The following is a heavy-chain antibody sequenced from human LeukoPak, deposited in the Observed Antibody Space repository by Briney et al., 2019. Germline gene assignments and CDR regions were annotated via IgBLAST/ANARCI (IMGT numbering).Heavy chain of an antibody. CDR2: ISGSGGST. J-gene: IGHJ4*02. Sequence: GGSLRLSCAASGFTFSSYGMSWVRQAPGKGLEWVSAISGSGGSTYYADSVRGRFTISRDNSKNTLYLQMNSLRTEDTAMYYCAKKPALGNFDYWGQGTLVTVSS. V-gene: IGHV3-23*01. CDR3: AKKPALGNFDY. CDR1: GFTFSSYG. D-gene: IGHD1-14*01.